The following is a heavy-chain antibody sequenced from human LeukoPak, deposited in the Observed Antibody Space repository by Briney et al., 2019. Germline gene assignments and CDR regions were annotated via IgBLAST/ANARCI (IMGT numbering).Heavy chain of an antibody. CDR1: GFAFDAFS. Sequence: PGGSLRLSCAASGFAFDAFSMHWVRQAPGKGLEWVSLIDRDGGTTYYADSVKGRFTISRDNSKNTLFLQMSSLRAEDTAVYYCARDTDSRNWNGLFDHWGQGTLVTVSS. CDR3: ARDTDSRNWNGLFDH. J-gene: IGHJ4*02. CDR2: IDRDGGTT. V-gene: IGHV3-43*01. D-gene: IGHD6-13*01.